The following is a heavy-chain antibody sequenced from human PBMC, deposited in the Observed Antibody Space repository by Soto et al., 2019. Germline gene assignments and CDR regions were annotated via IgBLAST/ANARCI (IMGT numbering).Heavy chain of an antibody. CDR1: GYTFTSYG. J-gene: IGHJ5*02. Sequence: ASVKVSCKASGYTFTSYGISWVRQAPGQGLEWVGWISAYNDNTNYAQKLQGRVTMTTDTSTSTAYMELRSLRSDDTAVYYCARDYYGSGSYYPWFDPWGQGTLVTVSS. CDR2: ISAYNDNT. V-gene: IGHV1-18*04. CDR3: ARDYYGSGSYYPWFDP. D-gene: IGHD3-10*01.